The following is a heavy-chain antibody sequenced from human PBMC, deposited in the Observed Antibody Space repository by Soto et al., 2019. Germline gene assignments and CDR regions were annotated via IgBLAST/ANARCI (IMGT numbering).Heavy chain of an antibody. CDR1: GYTFTGYY. CDR3: ARGLTSGSSYDY. D-gene: IGHD2-15*01. J-gene: IGHJ4*02. V-gene: IGHV1-2*04. CDR2: INPNSGGT. Sequence: QVPLVQSGAEVKKPGASVKVSCKASGYTFTGYYMHWVRQAPGQGLEWMGWINPNSGGTDYAQKFQGWVTMTRDTSISTAYMELSRLKSDDTAVYYCARGLTSGSSYDYWGQGTLVTVSS.